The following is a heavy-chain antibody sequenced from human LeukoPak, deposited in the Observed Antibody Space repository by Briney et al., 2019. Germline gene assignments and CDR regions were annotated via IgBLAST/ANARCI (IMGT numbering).Heavy chain of an antibody. CDR1: GGSISSYY. J-gene: IGHJ5*02. CDR3: ARDGASTVRGNWFDP. D-gene: IGHD4-17*01. CDR2: IYTSGST. V-gene: IGHV4-4*07. Sequence: PSETLSLTCTVSGGSISSYYWSWIRQPAGKGLEWIGRIYTSGSTNYNPSLKSRVTMSVDTSKNQFSLKLSSVTAADTAVYYCARDGASTVRGNWFDPWGQGTLVTVSS.